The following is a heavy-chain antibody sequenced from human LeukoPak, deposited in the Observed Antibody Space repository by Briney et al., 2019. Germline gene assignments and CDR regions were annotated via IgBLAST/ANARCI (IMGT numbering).Heavy chain of an antibody. D-gene: IGHD3-22*01. CDR3: ARSPRGGDYYDSSGNEYFQH. V-gene: IGHV1-69*04. J-gene: IGHJ1*01. Sequence: ASVKVSCKASGYTFTSYGISWVRQAPGQGLEWMGRIIPILGIANYAQKFQGRVTITADKSTSTAYMELSSLRSEDTAVYYCARSPRGGDYYDSSGNEYFQHWGQGTLVTVSS. CDR2: IIPILGIA. CDR1: GYTFTSYG.